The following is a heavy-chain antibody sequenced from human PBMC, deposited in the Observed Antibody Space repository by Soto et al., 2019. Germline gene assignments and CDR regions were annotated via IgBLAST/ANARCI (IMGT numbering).Heavy chain of an antibody. D-gene: IGHD3-22*01. Sequence: PGGPLRLSCAASGFTFNSYGMHWVRQAQGKGLEWVVVISFDGRNTYYADSVKGRFTISRDNSKNTLYLQMTSLRAEDTAVYYCARVVVVFTQTAYYAMDVWGQ. CDR1: GFTFNSYG. CDR2: ISFDGRNT. J-gene: IGHJ6*02. V-gene: IGHV3-30*03. CDR3: ARVVVVFTQTAYYAMDV.